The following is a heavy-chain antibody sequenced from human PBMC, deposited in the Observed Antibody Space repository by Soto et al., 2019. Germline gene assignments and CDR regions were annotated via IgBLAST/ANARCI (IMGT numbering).Heavy chain of an antibody. CDR2: ISNSGPNI. D-gene: IGHD5-18*01. J-gene: IGHJ4*02. Sequence: GALRLSCAASGCTFSDYYRSWIRQAPGKGLGWVSYISNSGPNIYYADSLKGRFTISRDNAKNSLYLQMHSLRAEDTAVYYCARGGYSYGYFGYWGQGTLVTVSS. CDR3: ARGGYSYGYFGY. V-gene: IGHV3-11*01. CDR1: GCTFSDYY.